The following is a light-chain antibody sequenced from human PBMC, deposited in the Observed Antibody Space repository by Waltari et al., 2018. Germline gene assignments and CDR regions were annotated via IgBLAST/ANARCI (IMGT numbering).Light chain of an antibody. CDR1: QSVSSTY. CDR2: GAS. CDR3: QQYGSSPFT. J-gene: IGKJ3*01. Sequence: EIVLTQSPGTLSLSPGERATLSCRASQSVSSTYLAWYQQKPGQAPRLLIYGASSRATCIPDRFSGSVSGTDFTLTISRLEPEDFVVYYGQQYGSSPFTFGPGTKVDIK. V-gene: IGKV3-20*01.